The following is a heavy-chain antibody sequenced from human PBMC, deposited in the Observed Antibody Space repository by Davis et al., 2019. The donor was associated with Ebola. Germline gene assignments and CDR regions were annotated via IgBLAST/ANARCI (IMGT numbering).Heavy chain of an antibody. D-gene: IGHD3-10*01. CDR1: GYTFTSYG. CDR2: ISAYNGNT. J-gene: IGHJ6*02. CDR3: ARDSSAFWELLFYGMDV. V-gene: IGHV1-18*01. Sequence: AASVKVSCKASGYTFTSYGISWVRQAPGQGLEWMGWISAYNGNTNYAQKLQSRVTMTTDTSTSTAYMELRSLRSDDTAVYYCARDSSAFWELLFYGMDVWGQGTTVTVSS.